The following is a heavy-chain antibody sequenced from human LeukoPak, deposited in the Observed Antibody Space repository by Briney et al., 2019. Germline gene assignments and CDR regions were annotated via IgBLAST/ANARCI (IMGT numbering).Heavy chain of an antibody. D-gene: IGHD3-10*01. CDR2: INHSGSA. Sequence: PGGSLRLSCAASGFTFSSYSMNWVRQAPEKGLEWIGEINHSGSANYNPSLKSRVTLSVDTPKNQLSLKLSSVTAADTAGYYCASYRRGVIDWGQGTLVTVSS. CDR3: ASYRRGVID. J-gene: IGHJ4*02. V-gene: IGHV4-34*01. CDR1: GFTFSSYS.